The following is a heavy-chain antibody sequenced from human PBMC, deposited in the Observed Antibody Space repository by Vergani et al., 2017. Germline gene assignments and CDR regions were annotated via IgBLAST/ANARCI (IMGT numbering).Heavy chain of an antibody. CDR2: IYYSGST. V-gene: IGHV4-39*07. Sequence: QLQLQESGPGLVKPSETLSLTCTVSGGSISSSSYYWGWIRQPPGKGLEWIGSIYYSGSTYYNPSLKSRVTISVDTSKNQFSLKLSSVTAADTAVYYCARARPPYGGNSRRGWYFDLWGRGTLVTVSS. CDR1: GGSISSSSYY. D-gene: IGHD4-23*01. J-gene: IGHJ2*01. CDR3: ARARPPYGGNSRRGWYFDL.